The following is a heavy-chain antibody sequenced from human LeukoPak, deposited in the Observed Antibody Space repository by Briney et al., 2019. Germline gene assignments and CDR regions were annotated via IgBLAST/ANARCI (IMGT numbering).Heavy chain of an antibody. CDR3: ARSDTAVTGTGDY. J-gene: IGHJ4*02. Sequence: GSLRLSCAASGFTLSDHYIDWVRQAPGKGLEWVARSRNKAKRFTTEYVASVKGRFTISRDDSERSVYLQMNSLKSEDTAVYYCARSDTAVTGTGDYWGQGTLVTVSS. V-gene: IGHV3-72*01. D-gene: IGHD6-19*01. CDR1: GFTLSDHY. CDR2: SRNKAKRFTT.